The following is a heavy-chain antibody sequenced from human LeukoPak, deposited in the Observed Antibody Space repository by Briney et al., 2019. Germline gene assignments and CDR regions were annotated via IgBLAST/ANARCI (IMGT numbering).Heavy chain of an antibody. V-gene: IGHV3-30-3*01. CDR1: GFTFSSYA. CDR3: AREIAAAGRTPYYYYGMDV. CDR2: ISYDGSNK. Sequence: GGSLRLSCAASGFTFSSYAMHWVRQAPGKGLEWVAVISYDGSNKYYADSVKGRFTISRDNSKNTLYLQMNSLRVEDTAVYYCAREIAAAGRTPYYYYGMDVWGQGTTVTVSS. J-gene: IGHJ6*02. D-gene: IGHD6-13*01.